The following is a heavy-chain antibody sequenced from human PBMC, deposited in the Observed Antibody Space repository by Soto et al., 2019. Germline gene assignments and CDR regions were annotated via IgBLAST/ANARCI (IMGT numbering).Heavy chain of an antibody. Sequence: PSETLSLTCTVSGDSISSYYWSWIRQPPGTGLEWIGCIYYAGSTNYNPSLKSRVTISVDTSKNQFSLKLSSVTAADTAVYYCAREGGIVGATAADYWGQGTLVTVSS. CDR3: AREGGIVGATAADY. D-gene: IGHD1-26*01. J-gene: IGHJ4*02. CDR2: IYYAGST. V-gene: IGHV4-59*12. CDR1: GDSISSYY.